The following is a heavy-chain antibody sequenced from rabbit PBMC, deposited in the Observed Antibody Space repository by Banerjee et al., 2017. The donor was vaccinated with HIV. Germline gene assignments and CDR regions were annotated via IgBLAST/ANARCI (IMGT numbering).Heavy chain of an antibody. V-gene: IGHV1S45*01. J-gene: IGHJ4*01. Sequence: QEQLEESGGDLVKPEGSLTLTCTASGFSFSNKYVMCWVRQAPGKGLEWIACINTSSGNTVYASWAKGRFTISKTSSTTVTLQMTSLTAADTATYFCARAGYPYSYSGAVVAEWYFSLWGPGTLVTDS. CDR3: ARAGYPYSYSGAVVAEWYFSL. CDR1: GFSFSNKYV. D-gene: IGHD6-1*01. CDR2: INTSSGNT.